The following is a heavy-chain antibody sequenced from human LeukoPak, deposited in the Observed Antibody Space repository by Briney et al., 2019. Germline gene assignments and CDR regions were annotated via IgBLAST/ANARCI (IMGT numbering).Heavy chain of an antibody. CDR1: GFTFSRSA. D-gene: IGHD3-10*01. CDR2: LSGSGVAT. V-gene: IGHV3-23*01. Sequence: GGSLRLSCAASGFTFSRSAMTWVRQAPGRGLEWVSSLSGSGVATYYTDSVKGRFTISRDNSKNTLYLQMHDQRAEDTAVYFCAKEYYSDYWGQGTLVTVSS. CDR3: AKEYYSDY. J-gene: IGHJ4*02.